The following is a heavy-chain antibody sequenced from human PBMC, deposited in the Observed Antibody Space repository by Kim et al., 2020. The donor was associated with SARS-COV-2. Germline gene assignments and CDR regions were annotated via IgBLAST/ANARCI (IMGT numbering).Heavy chain of an antibody. Sequence: RCQSRVTMSRDTSSSTAYMELSGLRSNDTAVYYCARDYDDSSGYQYYFDYWGQGTLVTVSS. CDR3: ARDYDDSSGYQYYFDY. V-gene: IGHV1-2*02. J-gene: IGHJ4*02. D-gene: IGHD3-22*01.